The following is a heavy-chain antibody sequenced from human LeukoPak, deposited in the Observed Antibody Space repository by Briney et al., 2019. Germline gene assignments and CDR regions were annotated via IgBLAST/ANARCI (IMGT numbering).Heavy chain of an antibody. CDR2: ISGGGETI. CDR3: ARHRYTSGWYAGFDY. V-gene: IGHV3-48*03. D-gene: IGHD6-19*01. CDR1: GFTFSSYE. Sequence: PGGSLRLSCSASGFTFSSYEMNWVRQAPGKGLEWLSYISGGGETIDYADSVKGRFTISRDNAKNSLFLQMNNLRPEDTAVYYCARHRYTSGWYAGFDYWGQGTLVTVSS. J-gene: IGHJ4*02.